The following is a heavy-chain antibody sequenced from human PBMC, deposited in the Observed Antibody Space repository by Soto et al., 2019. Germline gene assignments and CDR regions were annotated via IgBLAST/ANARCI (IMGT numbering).Heavy chain of an antibody. J-gene: IGHJ6*02. V-gene: IGHV3-15*07. CDR3: TTLGSHYYYHNFDV. CDR1: GFTFSNAW. CDR2: VKMKSEGATT. Sequence: EVQLVESGGGLVTPGGSLRLSCAASGFTFSNAWMNWLRQAPGKGLEWVGLVKMKSEGATTHYAAPVNGRFTISRDDSEQTLYLQMCSLKTEDTAVYYCTTLGSHYYYHNFDVWGQGTTVTVSS.